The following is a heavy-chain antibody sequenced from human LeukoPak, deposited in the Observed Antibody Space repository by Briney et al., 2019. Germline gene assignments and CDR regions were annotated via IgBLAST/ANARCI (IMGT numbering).Heavy chain of an antibody. V-gene: IGHV3-48*02. J-gene: IGHJ6*03. D-gene: IGHD4-11*01. CDR2: ISSSSSTI. CDR3: ARANDYSNYYYYMDV. CDR1: GFTFSSYS. Sequence: GGSLRLSCAASGFTFSSYSMNWVRQAPGKGLEWVSYISSSSSTIYYADSVKGRFTISRDNAKNSLYLQMNSLRDEDTAVYYCARANDYSNYYYYMDVWGKGNTVTVSS.